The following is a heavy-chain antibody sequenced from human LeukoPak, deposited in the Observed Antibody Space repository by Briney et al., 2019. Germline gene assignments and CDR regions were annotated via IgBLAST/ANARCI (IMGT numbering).Heavy chain of an antibody. CDR3: ANHPPPSWYSFDY. CDR1: GFTFSSFG. Sequence: PGGSLRLSCAASGFTFSSFGMHWVRQAPGKGLEWMAFIRYDGSSKYYADSLRGRFTISRDNSKNTLYLEMNSLRAEDTAVYYCANHPPPSWYSFDYWGQGTLVTVSS. D-gene: IGHD6-13*01. J-gene: IGHJ4*02. V-gene: IGHV3-30*02. CDR2: IRYDGSSK.